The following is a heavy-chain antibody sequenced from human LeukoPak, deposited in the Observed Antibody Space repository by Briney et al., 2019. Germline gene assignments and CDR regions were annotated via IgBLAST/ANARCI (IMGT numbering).Heavy chain of an antibody. CDR1: GFTFSSYG. Sequence: PGGSLRLSCAASGFTFSSYGMHWVRQAPGKGLEWVAFIRYGGTNEYYADSVKGRFTISRDNSKNTLYLQMNSLRAEGTAVYYCAKNRRSNYPWYFDLWGRGTLVTVSS. D-gene: IGHD3-10*01. J-gene: IGHJ2*01. CDR2: IRYGGTNE. V-gene: IGHV3-30*02. CDR3: AKNRRSNYPWYFDL.